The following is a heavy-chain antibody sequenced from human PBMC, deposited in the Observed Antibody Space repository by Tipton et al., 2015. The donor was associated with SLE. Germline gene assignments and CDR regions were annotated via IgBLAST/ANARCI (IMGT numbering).Heavy chain of an antibody. V-gene: IGHV4-4*07. J-gene: IGHJ4*02. CDR2: IYTSAST. CDR1: GGSISGYY. D-gene: IGHD1-26*01. Sequence: TLSLTCTVSGGSISGYYWSWVRQPAGKGLEWIGRIYTSASTIYNPPLKSRVTLPSDTSKNQFSLRVRSVTAADTAVYYCARGGGSYYDYWGQGTLVTVSS. CDR3: ARGGGSYYDY.